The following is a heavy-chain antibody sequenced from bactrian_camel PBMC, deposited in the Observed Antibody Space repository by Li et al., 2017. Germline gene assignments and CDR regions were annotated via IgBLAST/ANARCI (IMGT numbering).Heavy chain of an antibody. V-gene: IGHV3S53*01. Sequence: HVQLVESGGGSVQAGGSLRLSCTSSGAPSSTYCMAWFRQGLGKKREGVAVVDSDGNTTYADSVKGRFTISRDTAKNTLYLQMDSLKPEDTAIYTCAADPYTDYDPLSPLEYTYWGQGTQVTVS. J-gene: IGHJ4*01. D-gene: IGHD4*01. CDR1: GAPSSTYC. CDR3: AADPYTDYDPLSPLEYTY. CDR2: VDSDGNT.